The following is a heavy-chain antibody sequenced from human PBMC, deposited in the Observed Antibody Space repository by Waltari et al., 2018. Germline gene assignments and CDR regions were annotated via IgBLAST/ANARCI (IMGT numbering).Heavy chain of an antibody. V-gene: IGHV5-10-1*01. CDR1: GYRLTSHW. J-gene: IGHJ4*02. Sequence: EVQLVQSGAEVKKPEESLRISCEGSGYRLTSHWIGWVRQMPGKGLEWVGRIDPRDSFRNYGPAFEGHVTISVDQSLRTAYLQWDSLKASDTAIYYCVRHRTTYPLEIDYWGQGTLVTVSS. D-gene: IGHD2-2*01. CDR2: IDPRDSFR. CDR3: VRHRTTYPLEIDY.